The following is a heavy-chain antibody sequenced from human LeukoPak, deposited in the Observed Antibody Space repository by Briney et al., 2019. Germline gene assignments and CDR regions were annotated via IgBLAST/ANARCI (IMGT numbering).Heavy chain of an antibody. D-gene: IGHD3-10*01. Sequence: PSETLSLTCTVSGGSISSSSYYWGWIRQPPGKGLEWIGSIYYSGSTYYNPSLKSRVTISVDTSKNQFSLKLSSVTAADTAVYYCARGLDGSGSYYSYDAFDILGQGTMVTVSS. J-gene: IGHJ3*02. CDR3: ARGLDGSGSYYSYDAFDI. V-gene: IGHV4-39*01. CDR2: IYYSGST. CDR1: GGSISSSSYY.